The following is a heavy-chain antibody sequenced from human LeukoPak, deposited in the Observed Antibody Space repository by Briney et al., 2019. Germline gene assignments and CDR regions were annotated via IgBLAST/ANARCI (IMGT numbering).Heavy chain of an antibody. CDR2: IFPGDSDT. J-gene: IGHJ4*02. V-gene: IGHV5-51*01. D-gene: IGHD5-12*01. CDR3: ARRIGYSGFDY. Sequence: GESLQISCKGSGYSFTSYWIGWVRQPPGKGLEWMGIIFPGDSDTRYSPSFQGQVTISADKSISTAYLQWSSLKASDTAMYYCARRIGYSGFDYWGQGTLVTVSS. CDR1: GYSFTSYW.